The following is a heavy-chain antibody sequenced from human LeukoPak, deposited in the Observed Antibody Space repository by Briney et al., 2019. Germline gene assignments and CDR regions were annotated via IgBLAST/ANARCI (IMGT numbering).Heavy chain of an antibody. Sequence: GGSLRLSCAVSGFTFSSYSMNWVRQAPGKGLEWVSSISSSSSYIYYADSVKGRFTISRDNAKNSLYLQMNSLRAEDTAVYYCARDKQYYDSSGYFDYWGQGTLVTVSS. CDR3: ARDKQYYDSSGYFDY. V-gene: IGHV3-21*01. J-gene: IGHJ4*02. D-gene: IGHD3-22*01. CDR1: GFTFSSYS. CDR2: ISSSSSYI.